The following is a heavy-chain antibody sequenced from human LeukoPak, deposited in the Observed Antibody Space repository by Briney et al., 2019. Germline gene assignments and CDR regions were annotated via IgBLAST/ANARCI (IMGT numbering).Heavy chain of an antibody. Sequence: GASVKVSCKASGGTFSSYAISWVRQAPGQGLEWMGGIIPIFGAANYAQKFRGRVTITTDESTSTAYMELSSLRSEDTAVYHCAVGLVVRGVILHYWGQGTLVTVSS. CDR2: IIPIFGAA. V-gene: IGHV1-69*05. D-gene: IGHD3-10*01. CDR3: AVGLVVRGVILHY. CDR1: GGTFSSYA. J-gene: IGHJ4*02.